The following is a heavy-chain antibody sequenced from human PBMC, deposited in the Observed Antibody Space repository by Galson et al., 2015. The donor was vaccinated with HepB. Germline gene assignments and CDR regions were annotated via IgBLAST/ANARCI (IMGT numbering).Heavy chain of an antibody. CDR1: GFSLSNPSMG. V-gene: IGHV2-26*01. Sequence: PALVKPTQTLTLTCTVSGFSLSNPSMGVSWIRQPPGKALEWLAHIFSNDEQSSSTSLKSRLTISKDTSKSQVVLSMTNMDPADTATYYCARIRLEDILTGYFRGAGYYYGMDVWGQGTTVTVSS. CDR3: ARIRLEDILTGYFRGAGYYYGMDV. J-gene: IGHJ6*02. D-gene: IGHD3-9*01. CDR2: IFSNDEQ.